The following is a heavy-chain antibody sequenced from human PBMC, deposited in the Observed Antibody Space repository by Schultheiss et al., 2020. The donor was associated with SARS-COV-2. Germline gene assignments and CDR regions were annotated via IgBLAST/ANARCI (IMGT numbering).Heavy chain of an antibody. Sequence: ASVKVSCKASGYTFTIYYMHWVRQAPGQGLEWMGWINPNSGGTNYAQKFQGRVTMTRDTSISTAYMELSSLRSDDTAVYYCARDLGSSAWYRNAFDSWGQGTLVTVSS. V-gene: IGHV1-2*02. J-gene: IGHJ4*02. CDR1: GYTFTIYY. CDR2: INPNSGGT. CDR3: ARDLGSSAWYRNAFDS. D-gene: IGHD6-19*01.